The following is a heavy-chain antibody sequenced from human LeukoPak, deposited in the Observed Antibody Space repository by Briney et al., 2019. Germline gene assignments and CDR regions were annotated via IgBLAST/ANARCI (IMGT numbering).Heavy chain of an antibody. CDR3: ALAVADHLFYAMDV. D-gene: IGHD6-19*01. CDR2: ISGSGGST. Sequence: PGGSLRLSCAASGFTFSSYAMSWVRQAPGKGLEWVSGISGSGGSTYYADSVKGRFTISRANSKNTLYLQMKSLGSEDTAVYYCALAVADHLFYAMDVWGQGTTVTVSS. CDR1: GFTFSSYA. V-gene: IGHV3-23*01. J-gene: IGHJ6*02.